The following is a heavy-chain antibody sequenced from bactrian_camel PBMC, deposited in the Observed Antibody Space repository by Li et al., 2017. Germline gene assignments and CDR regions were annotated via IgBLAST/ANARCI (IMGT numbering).Heavy chain of an antibody. V-gene: IGHV3S9*01. D-gene: IGHD3*01. CDR2: IDGDGFP. CDR1: GLSYSSRC. CDR3: VTNADSYAVRCGLSQSAYTY. J-gene: IGHJ4*01. Sequence: HVQLVESGGGSVDAGGSLRLSCAGFGLSYSSRCMGWFRQVPGMEREGVAIIDGDGFPTYGDSVKGRFTISKGNGKLTLSLQMDSLKPEDTATYHCVTNADSYAVRCGLSQSAYTYWGQGTQVTVS.